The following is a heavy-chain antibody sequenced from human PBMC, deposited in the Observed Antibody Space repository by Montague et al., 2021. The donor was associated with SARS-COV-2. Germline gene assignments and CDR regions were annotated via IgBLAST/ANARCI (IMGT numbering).Heavy chain of an antibody. J-gene: IGHJ4*02. V-gene: IGHV4-34*01. CDR3: ARSWGQWLLWGYYFDY. D-gene: IGHD6-19*01. CDR1: GGSFSTYY. CDR2: IDQSGNT. Sequence: SETLSLTCAVYGGSFSTYYWSWIRQSPGKGLEWIGNIDQSGNTNYNPSLRSRVTISVDTSKNQFSLKLSSVTAADTAVYYCARSWGQWLLWGYYFDYWGQGTLVTVSS.